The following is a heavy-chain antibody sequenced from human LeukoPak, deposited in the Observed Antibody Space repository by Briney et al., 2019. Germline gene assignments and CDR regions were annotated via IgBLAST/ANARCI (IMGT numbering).Heavy chain of an antibody. CDR3: ARNTGNWDLDY. D-gene: IGHD1-1*01. Sequence: ASVKVSCKASGYTFANYGISWVRQAPGQGLEWMGWISTYNGNTHYAQNFQGTFTMTTDTSTTTAYMELRSLRSDDTAVYYCARNTGNWDLDYWGQGTLVAVSS. V-gene: IGHV1-18*01. J-gene: IGHJ4*02. CDR2: ISTYNGNT. CDR1: GYTFANYG.